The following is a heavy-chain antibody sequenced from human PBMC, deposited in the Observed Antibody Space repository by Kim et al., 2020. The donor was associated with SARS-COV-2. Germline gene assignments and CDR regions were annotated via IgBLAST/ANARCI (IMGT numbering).Heavy chain of an antibody. J-gene: IGHJ4*02. CDR2: NSDGSST. Sequence: NSDGSSTSYAASVRGRFTISGDNAKDTLYLQMNSLRAEDTAVYYCALVGLYWGLGTLVAVSS. D-gene: IGHD2-15*01. V-gene: IGHV3-74*01. CDR3: ALVGLY.